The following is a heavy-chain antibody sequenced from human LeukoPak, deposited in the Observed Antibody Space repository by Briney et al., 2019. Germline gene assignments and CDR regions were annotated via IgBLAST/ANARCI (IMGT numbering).Heavy chain of an antibody. CDR3: ASQIVGATRGYFDY. Sequence: GESLKISCKGSGYSFTSYWIGWVRQMPGKGLEWMGIIQPGDSGTRYSPSFRGQVTISADKSISTANLQWSSLKASDTAMYYCASQIVGATRGYFDYWGQGTLVTVSS. CDR1: GYSFTSYW. V-gene: IGHV5-51*01. CDR2: IQPGDSGT. J-gene: IGHJ4*02. D-gene: IGHD1-26*01.